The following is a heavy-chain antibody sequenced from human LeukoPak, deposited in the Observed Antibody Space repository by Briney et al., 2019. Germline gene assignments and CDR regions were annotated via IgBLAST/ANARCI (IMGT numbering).Heavy chain of an antibody. CDR1: GYTFTGYG. J-gene: IGHJ4*02. Sequence: ASVKVSYKASGYTFTGYGISWVRQAPGQGLEWVGWISPNDGKTNYAQNLQGRVTMTTDTSTTTVYMEMRSLRSDDTAVYYCARGGYISGYDYWGQGTLVTVSS. CDR3: ARGGYISGYDY. CDR2: ISPNDGKT. V-gene: IGHV1-18*01. D-gene: IGHD5-18*01.